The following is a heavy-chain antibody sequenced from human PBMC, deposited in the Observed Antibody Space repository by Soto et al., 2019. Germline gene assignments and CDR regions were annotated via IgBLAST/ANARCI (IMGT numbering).Heavy chain of an antibody. J-gene: IGHJ4*02. CDR2: ISGSGGST. D-gene: IGHD3-3*01. V-gene: IGHV3-23*01. CDR1: GFTFSSYA. CDR3: AKPGGSDFWSGYYQTVIY. Sequence: GGSLRLSCAASGFTFSSYAMSWVRQAPGKGLEWVSAISGSGGSTYYADSVKGRFTISRDNSKNTLYLQMNSLRAEDTAVYYCAKPGGSDFWSGYYQTVIYWGQGTLVTVSS.